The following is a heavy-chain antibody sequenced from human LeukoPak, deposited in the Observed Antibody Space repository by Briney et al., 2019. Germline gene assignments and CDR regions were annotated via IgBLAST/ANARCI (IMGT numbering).Heavy chain of an antibody. J-gene: IGHJ4*02. D-gene: IGHD3-3*01. V-gene: IGHV3-30*04. Sequence: GGSLRLSCAASGFTFSSYAMHWVRQDPGKGLEWVAVISYDGSNKYYADSVKGRFTISRDNSKNTLYLQMNSLRAEDTAVYYCARGRVTTLDYWGQGTLVTVSS. CDR1: GFTFSSYA. CDR3: ARGRVTTLDY. CDR2: ISYDGSNK.